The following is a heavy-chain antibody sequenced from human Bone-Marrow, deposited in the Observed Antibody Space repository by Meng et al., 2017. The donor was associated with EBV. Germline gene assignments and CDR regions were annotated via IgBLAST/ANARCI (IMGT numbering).Heavy chain of an antibody. V-gene: IGHV3-30*03. J-gene: IGHJ4*02. CDR3: ARVRVRGVHYFGV. Sequence: QEHLVESGGGGVQTGRSLTLSWAASGFVFHTYAMHWVHQAPGKGLEWVALISYGGGDQQYADSVKGRFTVSRYNSKNTLYLEMNSLRAEDTAVYYCARVRVRGVHYFGVWGQGALVTVYS. CDR1: GFVFHTYA. CDR2: ISYGGGDQ. D-gene: IGHD3-10*01.